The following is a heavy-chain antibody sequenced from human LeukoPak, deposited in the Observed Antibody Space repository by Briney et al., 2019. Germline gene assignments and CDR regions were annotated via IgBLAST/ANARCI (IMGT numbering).Heavy chain of an antibody. D-gene: IGHD3-3*01. CDR1: GFTFGDYA. V-gene: IGHV3-49*04. J-gene: IGHJ4*02. CDR3: TREGPYSLTIFGVVIEDYFDY. Sequence: GGSLRLSCTASGFTFGDYAMSWVRQAPGKGLEWVGFIRSKAYGGTTEYAASVKGRFTISRDDSKSIAYLQMNSLKTEDTAVYYCTREGPYSLTIFGVVIEDYFDYWGQGTLVTVSS. CDR2: IRSKAYGGTT.